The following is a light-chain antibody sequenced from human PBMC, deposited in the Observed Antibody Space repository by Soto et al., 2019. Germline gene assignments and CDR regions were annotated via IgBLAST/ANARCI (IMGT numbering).Light chain of an antibody. J-gene: IGLJ1*01. Sequence: QSALTQPASVSGSPGQSITIPCTGTSSEIGGHNYVSWYQQHPGKAPKLMIYDVSNRPSGVSNRFSGSKSGNTASLTISGLQAEDEADYYCSSYKSSSTLEVFGTGTKLTVL. CDR1: SSEIGGHNY. CDR3: SSYKSSSTLEV. CDR2: DVS. V-gene: IGLV2-14*03.